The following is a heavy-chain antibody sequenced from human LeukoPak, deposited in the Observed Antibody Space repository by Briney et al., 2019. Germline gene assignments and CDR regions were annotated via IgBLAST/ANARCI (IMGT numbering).Heavy chain of an antibody. CDR2: ITTRSSYT. CDR1: GFTFSSYA. Sequence: GGSLRLSCAASGFTFSSYAMHWVRQAPGKGLEWVSYITTRSSYTNYAGSVKGRFTISRDNAKNSLYLQMNSLRAEDTAVYYCARPLDSSNNYFDYWGQGTLVTVSA. J-gene: IGHJ4*02. V-gene: IGHV3-21*05. D-gene: IGHD6-13*01. CDR3: ARPLDSSNNYFDY.